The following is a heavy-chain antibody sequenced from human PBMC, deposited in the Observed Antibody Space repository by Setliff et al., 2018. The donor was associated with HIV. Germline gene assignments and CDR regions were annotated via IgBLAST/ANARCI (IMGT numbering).Heavy chain of an antibody. CDR3: ARGAGDIVVVPAALRNYYYYYMDV. Sequence: VASVKVSCKASGYTFTSYDINWVRPATGQGLEWMGWMNPNSGNTGYAQKFQGRVTMTRNTSISTAYMELSSLRSEDTAVYYCARGAGDIVVVPAALRNYYYYYMDVWGKGTTVTVSS. V-gene: IGHV1-8*02. D-gene: IGHD2-2*01. J-gene: IGHJ6*03. CDR2: MNPNSGNT. CDR1: GYTFTSYD.